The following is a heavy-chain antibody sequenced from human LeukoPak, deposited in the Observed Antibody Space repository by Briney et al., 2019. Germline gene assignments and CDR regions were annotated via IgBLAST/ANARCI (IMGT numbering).Heavy chain of an antibody. J-gene: IGHJ4*01. CDR1: GFTFSNYD. CDR2: LTTDGGST. Sequence: PGGSLRLSCAASGFTFSNYDMSWVRQAPGKGLEWVSSLTTDGGSTEYADSVKGRFTISRDNSKNTLYLQMNSLRAEDTALYFCAKSLVRWAFDYWGRGAPVSVSS. CDR3: AKSLVRWAFDY. D-gene: IGHD4-23*01. V-gene: IGHV3-23*01.